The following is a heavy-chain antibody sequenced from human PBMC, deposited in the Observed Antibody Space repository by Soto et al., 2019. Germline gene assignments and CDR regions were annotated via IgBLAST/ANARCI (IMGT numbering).Heavy chain of an antibody. CDR3: ATQPGGGGY. CDR1: GFTVSNNY. J-gene: IGHJ4*02. CDR2: IYSGGYT. D-gene: IGHD3-10*01. V-gene: IGHV3-53*01. Sequence: EVQLVESGGGLIQPGGSLRLSCAVSGFTVSNNYMSWVRQAPGKGLEGVSVIYSGGYTAYGDSVKGRFTISRDNSKNTIYLKMKSPGADVTACYCGATQPGGGGYWGQGTLVTVSS.